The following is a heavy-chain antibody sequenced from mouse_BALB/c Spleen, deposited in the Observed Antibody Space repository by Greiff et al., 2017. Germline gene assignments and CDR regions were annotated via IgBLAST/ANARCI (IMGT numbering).Heavy chain of an antibody. Sequence: VQLKESGPELVRPGVSVKISCKGSGYTFTDYAMHWVKQRPEQGLEWIGRIDPANGNTKYDPKFQGKATITADTSSNTAYLQLSSLTSEDTAVYYCANMDYWGQGTSVTVSS. V-gene: IGHV14-1*02. CDR3: ANMDY. CDR2: IDPANGNT. CDR1: GYTFTDYA. J-gene: IGHJ4*01.